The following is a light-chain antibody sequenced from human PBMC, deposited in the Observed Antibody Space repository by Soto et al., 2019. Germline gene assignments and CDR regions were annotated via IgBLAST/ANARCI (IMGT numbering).Light chain of an antibody. CDR1: CIDIGGYNY. J-gene: IGLJ1*01. V-gene: IGLV2-14*01. CDR2: EVT. CDR3: SSYTSSNTLV. Sequence: QSALTQPASVSGSHGQSVTISCTSVCIDIGGYNYVSWFQQHPGKVPKLMIYEVTNRPSGVSNRFSGSKSGSTASLTISGLQAEDQADYYCSSYTSSNTLVFGTGTKVTVL.